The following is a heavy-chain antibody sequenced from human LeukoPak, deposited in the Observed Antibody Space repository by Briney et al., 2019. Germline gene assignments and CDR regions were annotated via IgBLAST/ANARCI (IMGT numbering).Heavy chain of an antibody. Sequence: GGSLRLSCAASGLHFSGTAMSWVRQAPGKGLEWVSVISGSGDSTHYADSVTGRLTISRDISKNTLYRQMNSLRAEDTAVYYCAKDKTYYYDSNGQDYWGQGTMVTVSS. CDR3: AKDKTYYYDSNGQDY. CDR2: ISGSGDST. CDR1: GLHFSGTA. J-gene: IGHJ3*01. D-gene: IGHD3-22*01. V-gene: IGHV3-23*01.